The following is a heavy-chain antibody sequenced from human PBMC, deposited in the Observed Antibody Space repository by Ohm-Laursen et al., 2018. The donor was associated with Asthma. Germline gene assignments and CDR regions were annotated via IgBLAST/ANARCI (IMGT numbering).Heavy chain of an antibody. Sequence: SQTLSLTCTVSGGSISSYYWSWIRQPPGKGLKWIGYIYYSGSTNYNPSLKSRVTISVDTSKNQFSLKLSSVTAADTAVYYCVRGGLPTLLDAFDIWGQGTMVTVSS. CDR3: VRGGLPTLLDAFDI. CDR2: IYYSGST. J-gene: IGHJ3*02. CDR1: GGSISSYY. V-gene: IGHV4-59*01. D-gene: IGHD3-16*01.